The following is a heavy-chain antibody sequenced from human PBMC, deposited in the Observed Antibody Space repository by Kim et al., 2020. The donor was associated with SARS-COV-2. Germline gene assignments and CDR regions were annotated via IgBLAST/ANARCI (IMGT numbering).Heavy chain of an antibody. D-gene: IGHD1-26*01. CDR3: ARAIYSGSYEMFDP. Sequence: SETLSLTCTVSGGSISSYYWSWIRQPPGKGLEWIGYIYYSGSTNYNPSLKSRVTISVGTSKNQFSLKLSSVTAADTAVYYCARAIYSGSYEMFDPWGQGTLVTVSS. V-gene: IGHV4-59*13. CDR2: IYYSGST. CDR1: GGSISSYY. J-gene: IGHJ5*02.